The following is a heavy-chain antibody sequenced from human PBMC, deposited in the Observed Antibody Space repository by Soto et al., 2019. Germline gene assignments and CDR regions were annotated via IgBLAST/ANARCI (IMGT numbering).Heavy chain of an antibody. V-gene: IGHV4-61*01. CDR3: ARVHDYGDYGNRYFDL. CDR2: IYYSGST. D-gene: IGHD4-17*01. CDR1: GGSVSSGSYY. Sequence: QVQLQESGPGLVKPSETLSLTCTVSGGSVSSGSYYWSWIRQPPGKGLEWIGYIYYSGSTNYNPSLKSRVTISVDTSKNQFSLKLSSVTAADTAVYYCARVHDYGDYGNRYFDLWGRGTLVTVSS. J-gene: IGHJ2*01.